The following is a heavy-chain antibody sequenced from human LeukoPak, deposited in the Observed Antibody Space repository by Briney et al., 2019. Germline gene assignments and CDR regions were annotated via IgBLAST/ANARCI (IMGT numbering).Heavy chain of an antibody. Sequence: GESLKISCKGSGYSFTSYWIGGVRQMPGKGLEWMGFIYPGDSDTRYSPSFQGQVPISADKSISTAYLQWSSLKASDTAMYYCAREYCSSTSCQKAYRNWFDPWGQGTLVTVSS. V-gene: IGHV5-51*03. CDR2: IYPGDSDT. CDR3: AREYCSSTSCQKAYRNWFDP. CDR1: GYSFTSYW. J-gene: IGHJ5*02. D-gene: IGHD2-2*01.